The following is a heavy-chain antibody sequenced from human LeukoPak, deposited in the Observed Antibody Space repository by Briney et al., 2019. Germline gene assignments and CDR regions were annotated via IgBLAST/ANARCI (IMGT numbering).Heavy chain of an antibody. J-gene: IGHJ5*02. CDR1: GFIFSNYW. CDR3: VRYGREDCSSSVCYRWFDP. CDR2: IKQDGSEK. Sequence: GGSLRLSCAASGFIFSNYWMSWVRQAPGKGLEWVANIKQDGSEKYYVDSVKSRFTISRDNAKNSLYLEMSSLKAEDTAVYYCVRYGREDCSSSVCYRWFDPWGQGTLVTVSS. V-gene: IGHV3-7*01. D-gene: IGHD2-2*01.